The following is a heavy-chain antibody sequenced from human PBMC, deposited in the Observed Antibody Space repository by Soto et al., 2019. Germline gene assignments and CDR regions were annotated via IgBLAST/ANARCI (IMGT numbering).Heavy chain of an antibody. J-gene: IGHJ3*02. CDR2: ISSSSSTI. Sequence: GGSLRLSCAASGFTFSSYSMNWVRQAPGKGLEWVSYISSSSSTIYYADSVKGRFTISRDNAKKSLYLQMNSLRAEDTAVYYCAREIGYCSSTSCYESDAFDIWGQGTMVTVSS. CDR1: GFTFSSYS. D-gene: IGHD2-2*01. CDR3: AREIGYCSSTSCYESDAFDI. V-gene: IGHV3-48*01.